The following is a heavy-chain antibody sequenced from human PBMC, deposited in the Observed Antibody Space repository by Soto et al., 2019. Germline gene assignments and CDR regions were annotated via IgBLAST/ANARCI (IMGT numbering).Heavy chain of an antibody. CDR2: IKSKADGGTI. CDR3: ITDLGAARYFEF. CDR1: GFTFSNAW. J-gene: IGHJ4*02. V-gene: IGHV3-15*01. D-gene: IGHD6-6*01. Sequence: EVQLVESGGGFVKTGGSLRLSCAASGFTFSNAWMSWVRQAPGKGLEWVGRIKSKADGGTIDYAAPVKGRFSISRDDSRNMLFLQMNRLKSEDTALYYCITDLGAARYFEFCGQGTLVTVSS.